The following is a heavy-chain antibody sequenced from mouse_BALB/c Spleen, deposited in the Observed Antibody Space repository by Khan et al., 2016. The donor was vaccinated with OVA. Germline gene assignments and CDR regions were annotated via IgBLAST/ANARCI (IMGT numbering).Heavy chain of an antibody. Sequence: LQQSGPELVKPGASVKISCKASGYTFTDYFINWLKQKPGQGLEWIGWIYPGSDNTKLNEKFKVKATLTVDTSSSTAYMQFSSLTSEDTAVYFCARDFDYDVAWFAYWGQGTLVTVSA. CDR2: IYPGSDNT. CDR3: ARDFDYDVAWFAY. CDR1: GYTFTDYF. J-gene: IGHJ3*01. D-gene: IGHD2-4*01. V-gene: IGHV1-84*02.